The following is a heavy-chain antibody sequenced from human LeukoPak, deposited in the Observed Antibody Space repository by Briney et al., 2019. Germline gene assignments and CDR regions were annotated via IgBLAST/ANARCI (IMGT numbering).Heavy chain of an antibody. Sequence: GGSLRLSCAASGFTFDDYAMHWVRQAPGKGLEWVSGISWNSGSIGYADSVKGRFTISRDNAKNSLYLQMNSLRAEDMALYYCAKEYYDSSGYGLWGYFDLWGRGTLVTVSS. CDR3: AKEYYDSSGYGLWGYFDL. CDR1: GFTFDDYA. V-gene: IGHV3-9*03. J-gene: IGHJ2*01. CDR2: ISWNSGSI. D-gene: IGHD3-22*01.